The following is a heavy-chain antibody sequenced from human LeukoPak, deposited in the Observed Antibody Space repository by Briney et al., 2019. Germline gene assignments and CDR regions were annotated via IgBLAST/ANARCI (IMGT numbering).Heavy chain of an antibody. CDR2: IYTSGST. CDR3: ARDREAAMWFDP. Sequence: SQTLSLTCTVSGGSISSGSYYWSWIRQPAGKGLEWIGRIYTSGSTNYNPSLKSRVTISVDTSKNQFSLKLSSVTAADTAVYYCARDREAAMWFDPWGQGTLVTVSS. J-gene: IGHJ5*02. V-gene: IGHV4-61*02. CDR1: GGSISSGSYY. D-gene: IGHD2-2*01.